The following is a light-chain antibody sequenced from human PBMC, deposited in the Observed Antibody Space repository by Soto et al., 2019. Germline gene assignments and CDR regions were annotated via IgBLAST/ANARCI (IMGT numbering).Light chain of an antibody. V-gene: IGKV1-33*01. CDR3: LQYDTFPMT. CDR1: QGISKS. CDR2: DAS. Sequence: QMTQSPSSLSASVGDRVTITCQASQGISKSVNWYQQKQGKAPKFLISDASNLQTGGPSRFSGSGSGTDFIFTIAGLQAEDIAKYYCLQYDTFPMTFGQGTRLE. J-gene: IGKJ5*01.